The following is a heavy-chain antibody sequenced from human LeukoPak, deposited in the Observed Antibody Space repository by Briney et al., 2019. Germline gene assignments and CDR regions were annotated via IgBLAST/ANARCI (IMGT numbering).Heavy chain of an antibody. J-gene: IGHJ4*02. CDR3: ARVVPAAIRGIDY. CDR2: IYYSGST. Sequence: SETLSLTCTVSGGSISSGDYYWSWIRQPPGKGLEWIGYIYYSGSTYYNPSLKSRVTISVDTSKNQFSLKLSSVTAADTAVYYCARVVPAAIRGIDYWGQGTLVTASS. V-gene: IGHV4-30-4*01. D-gene: IGHD2-2*02. CDR1: GGSISSGDYY.